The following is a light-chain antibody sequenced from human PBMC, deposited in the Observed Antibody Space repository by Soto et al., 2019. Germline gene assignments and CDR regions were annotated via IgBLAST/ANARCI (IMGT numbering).Light chain of an antibody. CDR3: SSYTSISTVV. CDR1: SSDVGGYNY. J-gene: IGLJ2*01. Sequence: QSALTQPASVSGSPGQSITISCTGTSSDVGGYNYVSWYQQHPGKAPKLMIYEVSNRPAGVYNRFSGSKSGNTASLTISGLQAEDEADYYCSSYTSISTVVFGGGTKLTVL. CDR2: EVS. V-gene: IGLV2-14*03.